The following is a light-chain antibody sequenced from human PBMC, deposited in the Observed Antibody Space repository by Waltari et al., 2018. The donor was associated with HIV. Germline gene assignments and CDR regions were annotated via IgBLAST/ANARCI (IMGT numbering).Light chain of an antibody. J-gene: IGLJ2*01. CDR3: YSTDSSGNHRV. Sequence: SYELTQPPSVSVSPGQTARITCSGDALPKKSAYWYQQKSGQAPVLVLYEDRKRPSGIPGRFACSSSGTMATLTSSWAQVGDEADYYCYSTDSSGNHRVFGGGTKLTVL. V-gene: IGLV3-10*01. CDR2: EDR. CDR1: ALPKKS.